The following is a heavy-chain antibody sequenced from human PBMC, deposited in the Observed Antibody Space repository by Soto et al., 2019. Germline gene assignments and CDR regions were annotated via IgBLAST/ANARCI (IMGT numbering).Heavy chain of an antibody. J-gene: IGHJ4*02. D-gene: IGHD4-17*01. CDR1: GFTFSDYW. Sequence: RLSCAASGFTFSDYWMTWVRQAPGKGLEWVASIQQDETEKYYVDSVKGRFTISRDNTKNSLYLQMNSLRAEDTAVYYCARPYDYGDYRPNDFWGQGTLVTVSS. V-gene: IGHV3-7*01. CDR2: IQQDETEK. CDR3: ARPYDYGDYRPNDF.